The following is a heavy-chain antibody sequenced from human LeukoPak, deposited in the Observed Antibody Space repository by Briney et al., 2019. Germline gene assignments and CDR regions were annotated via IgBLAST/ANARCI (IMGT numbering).Heavy chain of an antibody. CDR2: IYYNGNT. CDR3: ARLTALAGHRGAFDI. J-gene: IGHJ3*02. D-gene: IGHD6-19*01. CDR1: GGSIGGHAFY. Sequence: SDTLSLTCNVSGGSIGGHAFYWDWIRQPPGKGLEWIATIYYNGNTFYNPSLKSRVAISIDMSKSQFFLHLTSVSAADTAVYYCARLTALAGHRGAFDIWGPGTLVTVSS. V-gene: IGHV4-39*01.